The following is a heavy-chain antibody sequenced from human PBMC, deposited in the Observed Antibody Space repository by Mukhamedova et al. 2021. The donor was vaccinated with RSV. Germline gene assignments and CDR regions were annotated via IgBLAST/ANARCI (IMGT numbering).Heavy chain of an antibody. CDR3: ARPSSGYYSLFDY. V-gene: IGHV3-30*04. Sequence: QPPGKGLEWVAVISYDGSNEYYADSVKGRFTISRDNSKNTLYVQMNSLRVEDTAIYYCARPSSGYYSLFDYWGQGTLFTFSS. J-gene: IGHJ4*02. CDR2: ISYDGSNE. D-gene: IGHD3-22*01.